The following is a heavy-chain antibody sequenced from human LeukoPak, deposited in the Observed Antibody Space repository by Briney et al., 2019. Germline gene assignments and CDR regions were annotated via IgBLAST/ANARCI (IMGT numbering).Heavy chain of an antibody. CDR2: IFSSGTT. Sequence: PSETLSLTCTASGGSISGYYWSWIRQPAGKGLEWIGRIFSSGTTNYNPSLKSRVTMSVDTSKNHFSLKLSSVTAADTAVYYCAKYIFGSDYFEYWGQGTLVTISS. D-gene: IGHD5-18*01. V-gene: IGHV4-4*07. J-gene: IGHJ4*02. CDR3: AKYIFGSDYFEY. CDR1: GGSISGYY.